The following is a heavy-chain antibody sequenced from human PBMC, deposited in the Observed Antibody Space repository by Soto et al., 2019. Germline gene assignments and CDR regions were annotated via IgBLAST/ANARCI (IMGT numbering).Heavy chain of an antibody. V-gene: IGHV3-74*01. CDR2: VDSDGRGT. J-gene: IGHJ4*02. Sequence: EVQLVESGGGSVQPGGSLRLSCVASGITFTNYWMHSVRQVPGKGLVWVARVDSDGRGTSYADFVKGRFTISRDNAKNTLYPQMNSLRVEDRAMNYCGTVFEHWGQGIPVTASS. CDR3: GTVFEH. CDR1: GITFTNYW.